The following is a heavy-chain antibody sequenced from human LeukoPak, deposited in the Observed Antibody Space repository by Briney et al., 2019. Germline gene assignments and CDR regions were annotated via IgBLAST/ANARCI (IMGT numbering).Heavy chain of an antibody. CDR3: ARRYCGGGGCYFPTDAFDI. Sequence: ASVKVSCKASVYTFIRYGLSWLGPAPGQGLDWMGWVSDYNGKTNYEQKPQGRGNMIRDNSMSTAYMELRSLRSEGTAVYYCARRYCGGGGCYFPTDAFDIRGQGTMVTVSS. D-gene: IGHD2-15*01. V-gene: IGHV1-18*01. CDR1: VYTFIRYG. CDR2: VSDYNGKT. J-gene: IGHJ3*02.